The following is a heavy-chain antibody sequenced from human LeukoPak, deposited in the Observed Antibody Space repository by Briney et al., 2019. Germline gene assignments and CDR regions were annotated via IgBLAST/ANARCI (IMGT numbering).Heavy chain of an antibody. J-gene: IGHJ4*02. CDR3: ARGNSGHCTGATCYTLDY. D-gene: IGHD2-2*02. CDR1: GFTFSSYA. Sequence: GGSLRLSCAASGFTFSSYAMSFLRRAPGKGLEWVSAISDDFGTYHADSVKGRFTISRDNSRNTLYLQMTSLRAEDTAVYYCARGNSGHCTGATCYTLDYWGQGTLVTVSS. CDR2: ISDDFGT. V-gene: IGHV3-23*01.